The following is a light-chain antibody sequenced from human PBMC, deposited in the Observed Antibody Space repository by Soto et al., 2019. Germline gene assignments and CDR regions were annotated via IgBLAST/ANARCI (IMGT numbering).Light chain of an antibody. CDR2: DAS. CDR1: QSVSSY. V-gene: IGKV3-11*01. Sequence: EIVLTQSPATLSLSPRERATLSCRASQSVSSYLAWYQQKPGQAPRLLIYDASNRATGIPARFSGSGSGTDFTLTITSLDPEDFAVYYCQQRSNWPRTFGQGTKLEIK. J-gene: IGKJ2*01. CDR3: QQRSNWPRT.